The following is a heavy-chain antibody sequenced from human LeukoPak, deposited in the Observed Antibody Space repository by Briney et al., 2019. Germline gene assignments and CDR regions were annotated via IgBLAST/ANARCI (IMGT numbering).Heavy chain of an antibody. CDR1: GFTFSSYK. CDR3: ARGRASSWHLIDY. Sequence: GGSLRLSCAASGFTFSSYKMNWVRQAPGKGLEWVSYISSSGSAIYYADSVKGRFTISRDNAKTSLYLQMNSLRAEDTAVYSCARGRASSWHLIDYWGQGTLVTVSS. CDR2: ISSSGSAI. D-gene: IGHD6-13*01. V-gene: IGHV3-48*03. J-gene: IGHJ4*02.